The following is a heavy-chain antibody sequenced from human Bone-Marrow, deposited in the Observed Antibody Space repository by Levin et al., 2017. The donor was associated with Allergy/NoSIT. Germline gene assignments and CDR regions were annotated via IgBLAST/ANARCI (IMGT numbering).Heavy chain of an antibody. V-gene: IGHV1-69*06. Sequence: SVKVSCKASGGTFSSYAISWVRQAPGQGLEWMGGIIPIFGTANYAQKFKGRVTITADKSTSTAYMELSSLRSEDTAVYYCASYKTGTTFDYWGQGTLVTVSS. J-gene: IGHJ4*02. CDR1: GGTFSSYA. D-gene: IGHD1-1*01. CDR3: ASYKTGTTFDY. CDR2: IIPIFGTA.